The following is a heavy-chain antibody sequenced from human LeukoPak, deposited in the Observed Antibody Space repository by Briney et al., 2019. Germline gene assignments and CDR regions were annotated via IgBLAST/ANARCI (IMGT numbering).Heavy chain of an antibody. J-gene: IGHJ5*02. Sequence: PSEPLSLTCTVSGGSISSSSYYWGWIRQPPGKGLEWIGSIYYSGSTYYNPSLKSRVTISVDTSKNQFSLKLSSVTAADTAVYYCARQDSSGWYLSWFDPWGQGTLVTVSS. CDR1: GGSISSSSYY. CDR2: IYYSGST. CDR3: ARQDSSGWYLSWFDP. V-gene: IGHV4-39*01. D-gene: IGHD6-19*01.